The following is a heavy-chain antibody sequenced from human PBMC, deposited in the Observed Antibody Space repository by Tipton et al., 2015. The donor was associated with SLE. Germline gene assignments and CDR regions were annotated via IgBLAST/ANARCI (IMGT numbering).Heavy chain of an antibody. J-gene: IGHJ4*02. Sequence: SLRLSCIGSGFTFSKDNMIWVRQAPGKGLEWILSITPGSESIFYSDSVKGRFTISRDNGNNAMFLQMNSLTVEDTAVYFCASGPGREWLVRFAYWGQGTLVTVSS. D-gene: IGHD6-19*01. V-gene: IGHV3-48*04. CDR1: GFTFSKDN. CDR3: ASGPGREWLVRFAY. CDR2: ITPGSESI.